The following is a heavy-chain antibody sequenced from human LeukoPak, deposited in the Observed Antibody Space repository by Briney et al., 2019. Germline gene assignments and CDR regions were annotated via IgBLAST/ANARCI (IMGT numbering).Heavy chain of an antibody. CDR2: IYSDGST. V-gene: IGHV3-66*02. CDR3: ARDQRSESYYPWGWFDP. D-gene: IGHD1-26*01. Sequence: TGGSLRLSCAASGFAVSTNYLGWVRQAPGKGLEWVSVIYSDGSTYYTDSVKGRFTISRDNSKSTLYLQMNSLRPEDTAVYYCARDQRSESYYPWGWFDPWGQGTLVTVSS. CDR1: GFAVSTNY. J-gene: IGHJ5*02.